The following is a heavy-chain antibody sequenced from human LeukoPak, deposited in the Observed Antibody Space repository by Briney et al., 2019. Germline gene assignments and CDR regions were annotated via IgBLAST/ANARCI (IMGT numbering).Heavy chain of an antibody. D-gene: IGHD2-15*01. CDR1: GGTFSSYT. Sequence: SVKVSCKASGGTFSSYTISWVRQAPGQGLEWMGRIIPILGIANYAQKSQGRVTITADKSTSTAYMELSSLRSEDTAVYYCARDVRYCSGGSCYYLFDYWGQGTLVTVSS. J-gene: IGHJ4*02. CDR3: ARDVRYCSGGSCYYLFDY. V-gene: IGHV1-69*04. CDR2: IIPILGIA.